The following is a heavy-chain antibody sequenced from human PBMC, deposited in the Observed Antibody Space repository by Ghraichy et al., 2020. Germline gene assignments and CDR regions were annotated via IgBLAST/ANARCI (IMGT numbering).Heavy chain of an antibody. D-gene: IGHD3-3*01. V-gene: IGHV3-53*01. CDR1: GFTVSSNY. Sequence: GESLNISCAASGFTVSSNYMSWVRQAPGKGLEWVSVIYSGGSTYYADSVKGRFTISRDNSKNTLYLQMNSLRAEDTAVYYCASPTSPYDFWSGYYYYYGMDVWGQGTTVTVSS. CDR2: IYSGGST. CDR3: ASPTSPYDFWSGYYYYYGMDV. J-gene: IGHJ6*02.